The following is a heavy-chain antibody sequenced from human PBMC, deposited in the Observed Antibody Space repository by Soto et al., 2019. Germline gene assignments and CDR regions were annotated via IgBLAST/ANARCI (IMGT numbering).Heavy chain of an antibody. D-gene: IGHD5-12*01. Sequence: SETLSLTCSVSGGTINSGDYFWSWIRQPPGKGLECIGSIFYTGSTYYSPSLKSRASMSMDTSKNLFSRRLRSLTAADTAVYFCARVKATLYRHYYFNYWGQGTPVTVSS. CDR2: IFYTGST. J-gene: IGHJ4*02. V-gene: IGHV4-30-4*01. CDR1: GGTINSGDYF. CDR3: ARVKATLYRHYYFNY.